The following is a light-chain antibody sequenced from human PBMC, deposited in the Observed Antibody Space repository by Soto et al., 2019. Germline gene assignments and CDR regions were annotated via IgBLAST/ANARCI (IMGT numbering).Light chain of an antibody. Sequence: VLTQSPATLSLSPGERATLSCRASQSIHTSLAWYQQKSGKPPRLVIYDSTLRANGVPDRFGGSRSGTDFTLTISRLEPEDFAVYSCHQYGRSPRTFGQGTRLEIK. CDR3: HQYGRSPRT. CDR1: QSIHTS. CDR2: DST. J-gene: IGKJ5*01. V-gene: IGKV3-20*01.